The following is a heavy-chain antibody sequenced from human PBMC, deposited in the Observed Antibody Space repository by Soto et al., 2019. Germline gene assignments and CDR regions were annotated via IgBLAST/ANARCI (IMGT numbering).Heavy chain of an antibody. J-gene: IGHJ4*02. CDR2: MNPDSANT. D-gene: IGHD1-26*01. CDR3: ARALRSQLLSDF. Sequence: QVHLVQSGAEVKQPGASVKVSCRTSGYTFTNYDISWVRQATGQGLEWMGWMNPDSANTGYAQKFQGKVTLTRDTSKSTAYIELNSLTSYHTATYYSARALRSQLLSDFWGQGSLVIVSS. CDR1: GYTFTNYD. V-gene: IGHV1-8*01.